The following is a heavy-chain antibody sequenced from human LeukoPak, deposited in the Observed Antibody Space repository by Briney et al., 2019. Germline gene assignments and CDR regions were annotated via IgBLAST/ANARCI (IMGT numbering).Heavy chain of an antibody. CDR2: ISAYNGNT. CDR3: ARVGIAAAPKGIYYLDY. D-gene: IGHD6-13*01. Sequence: ASVKVSCKASGYTFTSYGISWVRQAPGQGLEWMGWISAYNGNTNYAQKLQGRVTMTTDTSTSTAYMELRSLRSDDTAVYYCARVGIAAAPKGIYYLDYWGQGTLVTVSS. J-gene: IGHJ4*02. CDR1: GYTFTSYG. V-gene: IGHV1-18*01.